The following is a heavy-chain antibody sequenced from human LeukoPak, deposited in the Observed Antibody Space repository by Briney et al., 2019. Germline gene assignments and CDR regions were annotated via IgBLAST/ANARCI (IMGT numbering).Heavy chain of an antibody. CDR1: GGTFSSYA. D-gene: IGHD2-2*01. Sequence: GASVKVSCKVSGGTFSSYAISWVRQAPGQGLEWMGGIIPIFGTANYAQKFQGRVTITADESTSTAYMELSSLRSEDTAVYYCARVPIGYCSSTSCYVYYYYMDVWGKGTTVTVSS. J-gene: IGHJ6*03. CDR2: IIPIFGTA. CDR3: ARVPIGYCSSTSCYVYYYYMDV. V-gene: IGHV1-69*13.